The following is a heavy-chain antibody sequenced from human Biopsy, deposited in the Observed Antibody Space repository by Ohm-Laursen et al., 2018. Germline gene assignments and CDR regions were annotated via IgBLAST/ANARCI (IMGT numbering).Heavy chain of an antibody. CDR2: ISPSGGGT. CDR3: AIFEGYSDDNLDYEHYGMDV. V-gene: IGHV1-46*01. Sequence: SVKVSCKGSEFSFSRYDMHWVRQAPGRGLEWMGIISPSGGGTMDTQKFQDRLTMTRDTSTSTVHMELKSLKSEDTAVYYCAIFEGYSDDNLDYEHYGMDVWGQGTTVFVSS. D-gene: IGHD1-26*01. J-gene: IGHJ6*02. CDR1: EFSFSRYD.